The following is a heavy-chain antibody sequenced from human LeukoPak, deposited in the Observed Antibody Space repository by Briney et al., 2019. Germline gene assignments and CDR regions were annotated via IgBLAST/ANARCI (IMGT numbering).Heavy chain of an antibody. CDR3: ARVPSYCSSTSCYNIDY. D-gene: IGHD2-2*02. V-gene: IGHV4-34*01. Sequence: PSETLSLTCTVYGGSFSGYYGSWIRQPPGKGLEWIGEINHSGSSDYNPSLKSRVTISVDTSKNQFSLKLSSVTAADTAVYYCARVPSYCSSTSCYNIDYWGQGTLVTVSS. CDR1: GGSFSGYY. J-gene: IGHJ4*02. CDR2: INHSGSS.